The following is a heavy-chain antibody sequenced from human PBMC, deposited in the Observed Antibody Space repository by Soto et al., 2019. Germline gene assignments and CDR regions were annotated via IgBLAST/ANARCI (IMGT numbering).Heavy chain of an antibody. V-gene: IGHV1-2*02. CDR1: GYTFTGYY. CDR3: ARSSQIGGIVVVITTPLGY. D-gene: IGHD3-22*01. J-gene: IGHJ4*02. CDR2: INPNSGGT. Sequence: ASVKVSCKASGYTFTGYYMHWVRQAPGQGLEWMGWINPNSGGTNYAQKFQGRVTMTRDTSISTAYMELSRLRSDDTAVYYCARSSQIGGIVVVITTPLGYWGQGTLVTVS.